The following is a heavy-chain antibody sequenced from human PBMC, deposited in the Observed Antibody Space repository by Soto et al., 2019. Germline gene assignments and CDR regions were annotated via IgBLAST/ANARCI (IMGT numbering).Heavy chain of an antibody. CDR1: GFTFSSYS. CDR3: ARVFYSVAGTGGLDY. CDR2: ISSSSSTI. Sequence: EVQLVESGGGLVQPGGSLRLSCAASGFTFSSYSMNWVRQAPGKGMECVSYISSSSSTIYYADSVKGRFTISRDNAKNSLYLQMNSLRDEDTAVYYCARVFYSVAGTGGLDYWGQGTLVTVSS. V-gene: IGHV3-48*02. D-gene: IGHD6-19*01. J-gene: IGHJ4*02.